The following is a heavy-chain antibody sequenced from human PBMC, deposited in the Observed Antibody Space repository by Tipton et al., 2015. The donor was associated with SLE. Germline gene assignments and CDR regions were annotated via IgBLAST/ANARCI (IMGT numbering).Heavy chain of an antibody. V-gene: IGHV3-64D*09. D-gene: IGHD5-12*01. Sequence: SLRLSCAASGFTFSSYAMHWVRQAPGKGLEYVSAISSNGGSTYYADSVKGRFTISRDNSKNTLYLQMSSLRAEDTAVYYCARGGYWAGAFDIWGQGTMVTVSS. CDR3: ARGGYWAGAFDI. J-gene: IGHJ3*02. CDR2: ISSNGGST. CDR1: GFTFSSYA.